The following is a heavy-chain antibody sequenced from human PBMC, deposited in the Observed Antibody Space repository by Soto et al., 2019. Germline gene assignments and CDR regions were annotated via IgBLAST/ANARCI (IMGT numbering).Heavy chain of an antibody. D-gene: IGHD4-17*01. Sequence: SETLSLTCTVSGGSISSYYWSWIRQPPGKGLEWIGYIYYSGSTNYNPSLKSRVTISVDTSKNQFSLKLSSVTAADTAVYYCARSQEGYGDYFDYWGQGTLVTVSS. CDR1: GGSISSYY. CDR2: IYYSGST. CDR3: ARSQEGYGDYFDY. J-gene: IGHJ4*02. V-gene: IGHV4-59*01.